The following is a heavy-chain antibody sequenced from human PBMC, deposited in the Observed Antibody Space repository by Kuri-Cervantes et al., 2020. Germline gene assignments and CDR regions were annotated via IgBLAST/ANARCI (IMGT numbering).Heavy chain of an antibody. J-gene: IGHJ4*02. V-gene: IGHV4-59*01. Sequence: SETLSLTCTVSGGSISSYYWSWIRQPPGKGLEWIGYIYYSGSTNYHPSLKSRVTISVDTSKNQFSLKLSSVTAADTAVYYCARAEYSSGWYVYFDYWGQGTLVTVSS. CDR2: IYYSGST. CDR1: GGSISSYY. CDR3: ARAEYSSGWYVYFDY. D-gene: IGHD6-19*01.